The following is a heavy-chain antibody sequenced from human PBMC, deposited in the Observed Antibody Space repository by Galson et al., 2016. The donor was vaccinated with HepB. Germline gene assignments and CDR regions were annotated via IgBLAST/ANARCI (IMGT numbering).Heavy chain of an antibody. D-gene: IGHD2-15*01. CDR3: AREDWGSQSLLRLFDS. CDR1: GFAVRSYC. V-gene: IGHV3-48*04. Sequence: SLRLSCAVAGFAVRSYCMSWVRQAPGTGLEWVSCISCSAGAIYYADSVKGGFTISRDNAKNSLYLQMNSLRAEDTADYYCAREDWGSQSLLRLFDSWGQGTLVTVSS. J-gene: IGHJ4*02. CDR2: ISCSAGAI.